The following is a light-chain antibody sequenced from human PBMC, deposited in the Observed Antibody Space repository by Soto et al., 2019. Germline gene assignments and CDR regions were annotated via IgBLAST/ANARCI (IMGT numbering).Light chain of an antibody. Sequence: QSALTQPASVSGSPGQSITISCTGTSSDVGSYDLVSWYRQHPGKAPKLIIYEDNKRPSGISNRFSGSKSGNTASLTISGLQAEDEADFYCCSYAGSNTVVFGGGTKLTVL. CDR3: CSYAGSNTVV. CDR2: EDN. V-gene: IGLV2-23*01. CDR1: SSDVGSYDL. J-gene: IGLJ3*02.